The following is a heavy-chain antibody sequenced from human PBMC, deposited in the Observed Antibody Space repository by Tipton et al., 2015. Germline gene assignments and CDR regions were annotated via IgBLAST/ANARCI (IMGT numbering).Heavy chain of an antibody. J-gene: IGHJ4*02. CDR1: GGSFNIYY. D-gene: IGHD6-6*01. V-gene: IGHV4-34*01. Sequence: GSLRLSCAVHGGSFNIYYWSWIRQSPGKGLEWIGEINDSGSTNYNPSLKSRVTLSVDTSKSQFSLKLHSVTAADTGVYFCARVRGAARADYWGQGTLVTVSS. CDR3: ARVRGAARADY. CDR2: INDSGST.